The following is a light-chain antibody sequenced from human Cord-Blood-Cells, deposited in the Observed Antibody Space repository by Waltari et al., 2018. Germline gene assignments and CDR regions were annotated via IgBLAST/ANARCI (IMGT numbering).Light chain of an antibody. J-gene: IGKJ4*01. Sequence: DIQMTQSPSSLSASVGDRVTITCQASQDISNYLNWYQQKPRKAPKLLIYDASNLETGVPSRFSGSGSGTDFTFTISSLQPEDIATYYCQQYDNLLTFGGGTKVEIK. V-gene: IGKV1-33*01. CDR3: QQYDNLLT. CDR1: QDISNY. CDR2: DAS.